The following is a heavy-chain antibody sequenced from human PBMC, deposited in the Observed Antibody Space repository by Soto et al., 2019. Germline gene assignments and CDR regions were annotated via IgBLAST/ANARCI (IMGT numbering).Heavy chain of an antibody. CDR1: GYTFTSYG. V-gene: IGHV1-18*01. Sequence: ASVKVSCKASGYTFTSYGISWVRQAPGRGLEWMGWISAYNGNTNYAQKLQGRVTMTTDTSTSTAYMELRSLRSDDTAVYYCARAARYCSGGSCYGGNWFDPWGQGTLVTVSS. J-gene: IGHJ5*02. D-gene: IGHD2-15*01. CDR2: ISAYNGNT. CDR3: ARAARYCSGGSCYGGNWFDP.